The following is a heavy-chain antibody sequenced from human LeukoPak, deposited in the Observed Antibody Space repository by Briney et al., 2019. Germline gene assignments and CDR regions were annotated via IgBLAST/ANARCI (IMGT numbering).Heavy chain of an antibody. CDR3: AREIAAAGTNYYYYMDV. CDR1: GGSFSGYY. CDR2: INHSGST. D-gene: IGHD6-13*01. J-gene: IGHJ6*03. V-gene: IGHV4-34*01. Sequence: SETLSLTCAVYGGSFSGYYWSWIRQPPGKGLEWIGEINHSGSTDYNPSLKSRVTISVDTSKNQFSLQLNSVTPEDTAVYYCAREIAAAGTNYYYYMDVWGKGTTVTVSS.